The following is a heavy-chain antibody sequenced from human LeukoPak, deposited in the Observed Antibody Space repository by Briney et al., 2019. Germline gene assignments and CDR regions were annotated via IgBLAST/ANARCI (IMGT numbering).Heavy chain of an antibody. CDR1: GYIFTTYY. CDR3: ARGCSGGSCYSGFDY. CDR2: INPRDGTT. J-gene: IGHJ4*02. V-gene: IGHV1-46*01. Sequence: ASVKVSCKASGYIFTTYYMQWVRQAPGQGLEWVGIINPRDGTTAYAQNFQGRVTMTRDTSMNTVYMELSGLRSEDTAVYYCARGCSGGSCYSGFDYWGQGTLVTVSS. D-gene: IGHD2-15*01.